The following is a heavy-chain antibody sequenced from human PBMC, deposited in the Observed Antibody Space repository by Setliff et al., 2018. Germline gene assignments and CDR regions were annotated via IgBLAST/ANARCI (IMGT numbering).Heavy chain of an antibody. V-gene: IGHV4-34*01. J-gene: IGHJ4*02. D-gene: IGHD1-20*01. CDR2: IHHSGST. CDR1: GGTFSYYY. Sequence: SETLSLTCAASGGTFSYYYWTWIRQPPGTGLEWIGEIHHSGSTSYNPSLESRVTRSIDTSKNQFSLNFRYVTAAATGLYYCARGRNIKLRLLDSWGQGKLVTVS. CDR3: ARGRNIKLRLLDS.